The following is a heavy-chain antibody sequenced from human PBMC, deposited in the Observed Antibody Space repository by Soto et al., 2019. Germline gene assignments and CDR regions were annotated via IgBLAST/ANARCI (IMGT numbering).Heavy chain of an antibody. CDR1: GFTFSSYA. CDR2: ISGSGGST. CDR3: AKDSRDDYNSPFDY. D-gene: IGHD4-4*01. Sequence: EVQLLEFGGGLVQPGGSLRLSCAASGFTFSSYAMSWVRQAPGKGLEWVSSISGSGGSTYYADSVKGRFTISRDNSKNTLYLQMHSLRAEDTAVYYCAKDSRDDYNSPFDYWGQGTLVTVSS. J-gene: IGHJ4*02. V-gene: IGHV3-23*01.